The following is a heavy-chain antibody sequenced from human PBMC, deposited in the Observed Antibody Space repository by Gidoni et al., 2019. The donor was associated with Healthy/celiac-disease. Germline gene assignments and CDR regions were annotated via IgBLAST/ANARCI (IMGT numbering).Heavy chain of an antibody. D-gene: IGHD3-3*01. CDR3: ARAPPPPFTIFGVDV. CDR2: ISSISSTI. J-gene: IGHJ6*04. CDR1: GFTFSSYS. V-gene: IGHV3-48*01. Sequence: EVQLVASGGGLVQPGGSMRLSCAASGFTFSSYSMNWVRQGPGKGLGWVSYISSISSTIYYADSVNGRSTISRDNAKNSLYLQMNSLRAEDTAVYYCARAPPPPFTIFGVDVWGKGTTVTVSS.